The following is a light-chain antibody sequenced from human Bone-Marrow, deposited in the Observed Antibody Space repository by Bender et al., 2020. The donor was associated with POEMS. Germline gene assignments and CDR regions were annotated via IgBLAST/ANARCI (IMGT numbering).Light chain of an antibody. CDR3: GAWDSSLSVVL. Sequence: QSVLTQPPSASGTPGQRVTISCSGSSSNIGTNPVNWYQQLPGTAPKLLIYINNQRPSGVPDRFSGSKSGTSASLAISGLQSEDEADYYCGAWDSSLSVVLFGGGTKLTVL. CDR2: INN. J-gene: IGLJ2*01. V-gene: IGLV1-44*01. CDR1: SSNIGTNP.